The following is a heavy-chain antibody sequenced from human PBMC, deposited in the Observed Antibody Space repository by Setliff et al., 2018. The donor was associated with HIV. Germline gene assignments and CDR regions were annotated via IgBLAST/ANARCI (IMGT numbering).Heavy chain of an antibody. CDR2: VDTDGSGT. J-gene: IGHJ3*01. CDR3: ATVFEV. Sequence: PGGSLRLSCSASGFTPKNTWMHWVRQAPGKGLMWVARVDTDGSGTSYADSVKGRFTISRDNAKNTLYLQMNTLRVEDTAVYYCATVFEVWGQGTMVTVSS. V-gene: IGHV3-74*01. CDR1: GFTPKNTW.